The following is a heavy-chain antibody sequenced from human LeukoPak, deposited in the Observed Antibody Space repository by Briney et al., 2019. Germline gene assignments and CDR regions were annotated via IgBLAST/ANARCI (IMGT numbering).Heavy chain of an antibody. CDR1: GGSISTYY. Sequence: PSETLSLTCTVSGGSISTYYWSWIRQPPGKGLEWIGYIYNSGSTNYTPSLKSRVTISVDTSKNQFSPKLSSVTAADTAVYYCARENSNSWYLDYWGQGTLVTVSS. CDR3: ARENSNSWYLDY. V-gene: IGHV4-59*01. CDR2: IYNSGST. J-gene: IGHJ4*02. D-gene: IGHD6-13*01.